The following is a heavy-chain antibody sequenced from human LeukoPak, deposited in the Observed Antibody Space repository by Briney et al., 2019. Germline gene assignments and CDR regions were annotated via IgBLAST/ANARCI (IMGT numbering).Heavy chain of an antibody. Sequence: SETLSLTCSVSGGSVSGYYWSWIRQPPGKGLEWIGYIYYTGATHYSPSLKSRVTMSLDTSDNQISLKLSSVTAADTAVYYCARHDAAPVILRGFDFWGQGTLVTVSS. CDR2: IYYTGAT. CDR3: ARHDAAPVILRGFDF. V-gene: IGHV4-59*08. J-gene: IGHJ4*02. CDR1: GGSVSGYY. D-gene: IGHD2-21*01.